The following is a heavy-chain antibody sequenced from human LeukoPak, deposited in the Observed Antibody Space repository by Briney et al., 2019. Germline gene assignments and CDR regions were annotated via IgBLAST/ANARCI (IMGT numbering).Heavy chain of an antibody. CDR2: INHRGSA. V-gene: IGHV4-34*01. J-gene: IGHJ4*02. Sequence: ETLSLTCAVYGGSFTAYNWTWIRQPPGQGLEWIGQINHRGSANYNPSLKSRVTVSVDTSKNQFSLKLTSVTAADTAVYYCARDRGWYDYWGQATPVTVSS. D-gene: IGHD6-19*01. CDR1: GGSFTAYN. CDR3: ARDRGWYDY.